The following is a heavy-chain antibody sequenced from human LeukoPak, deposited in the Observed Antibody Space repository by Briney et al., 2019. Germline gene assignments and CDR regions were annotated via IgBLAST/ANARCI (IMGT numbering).Heavy chain of an antibody. Sequence: GASLKISCTGSGYSFTSYWSGGVRQLAGRGLEWMGIIYPGDSDTRYSPSFQGQVTISADKSISTAYLQWGSLKASDTAMYYCARLRSHSSGWDFDYWGQGTLVTVST. D-gene: IGHD6-19*01. CDR2: IYPGDSDT. J-gene: IGHJ4*02. CDR1: GYSFTSYW. V-gene: IGHV5-51*01. CDR3: ARLRSHSSGWDFDY.